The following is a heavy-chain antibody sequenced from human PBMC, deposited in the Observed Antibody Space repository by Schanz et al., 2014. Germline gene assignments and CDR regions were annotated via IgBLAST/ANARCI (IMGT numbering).Heavy chain of an antibody. CDR2: LSGSGGST. D-gene: IGHD2-15*01. CDR1: GFTFSSYA. J-gene: IGHJ4*02. V-gene: IGHV3-23*04. CDR3: ARDRGYCSGGSCLTFDY. Sequence: EVQLVESGGGLVQPGRSLRLSCAASGFTFSSYAMSWVRQAPGKGLEWVSALSGSGGSTYYADSVKGRFTISRDNSKNTLYLQMNTLRAEDTAVYYCARDRGYCSGGSCLTFDYWGQGTLVTVSS.